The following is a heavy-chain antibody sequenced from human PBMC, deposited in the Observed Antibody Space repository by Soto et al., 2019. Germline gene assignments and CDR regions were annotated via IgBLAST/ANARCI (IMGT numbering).Heavy chain of an antibody. CDR1: GFTFSSYA. CDR3: ARDEITMVRGVMAG. D-gene: IGHD3-10*01. V-gene: IGHV3-30-3*01. Sequence: GSLRLSCAASGFTFSSYAMHWVRQAPGKGLEWVAVISYDGSNKYYADSVKGRFTISRDNSKNTLYLQMNSLRAEDTAVYYCARDEITMVRGVMAGWGQGTLVTVSS. CDR2: ISYDGSNK. J-gene: IGHJ4*02.